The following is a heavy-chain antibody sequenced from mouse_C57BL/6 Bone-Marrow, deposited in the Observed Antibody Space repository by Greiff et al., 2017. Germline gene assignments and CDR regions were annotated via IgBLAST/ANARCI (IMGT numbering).Heavy chain of an antibody. Sequence: QVQLKQPGAELVMPGASVKLSCKASGYTFTSYWMNWVKQRPGKGLEWIGRIYPGDGDTNYNGKFKGKATLTADKSSSTAYMQLSSLTSEDSAVYFCAILLGAMDYWGQGTSVTVSS. CDR3: AILLGAMDY. CDR2: IYPGDGDT. J-gene: IGHJ4*01. D-gene: IGHD1-1*01. CDR1: GYTFTSYW. V-gene: IGHV1-82*01.